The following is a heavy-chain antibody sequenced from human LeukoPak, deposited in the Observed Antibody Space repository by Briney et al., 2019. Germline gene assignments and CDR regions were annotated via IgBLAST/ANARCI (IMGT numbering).Heavy chain of an antibody. CDR2: IIPIFGTA. CDR1: GGTFSSYA. D-gene: IGHD3-22*01. Sequence: SVKVSCKASGGTFSSYAISWVRQAPGQGLEWMGGIIPIFGTANYAQKFQGRVTITADESTSTAYMELSSLRSEDPAVYYCARERVMIVGGGSFDYWGQGTLVTVSS. J-gene: IGHJ4*02. V-gene: IGHV1-69*13. CDR3: ARERVMIVGGGSFDY.